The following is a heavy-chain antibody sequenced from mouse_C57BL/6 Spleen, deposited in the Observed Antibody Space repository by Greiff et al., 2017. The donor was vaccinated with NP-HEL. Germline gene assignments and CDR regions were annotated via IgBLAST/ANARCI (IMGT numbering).Heavy chain of an antibody. J-gene: IGHJ2*01. CDR2: IYPGSGST. CDR1: GYTFTSYW. D-gene: IGHD2-3*01. Sequence: QVQLQQPGAELVKPGASVKMSCKASGYTFTSYWITWVKQRPGQGLEWIGDIYPGSGSTNYNEKFKSKATLTVDPSSSTAYMQLSSLTSEDSAVYYCARGGEGYYQVYYCDYWGQGTTRTVSS. CDR3: ARGGEGYYQVYYCDY. V-gene: IGHV1-55*01.